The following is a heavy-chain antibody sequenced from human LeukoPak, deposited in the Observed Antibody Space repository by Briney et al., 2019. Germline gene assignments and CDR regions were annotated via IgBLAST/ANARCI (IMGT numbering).Heavy chain of an antibody. V-gene: IGHV3-30-3*01. J-gene: IGHJ5*02. CDR3: TTLNRWFDP. Sequence: GGSLRLSCAASGFTFSSYAMHWVRQAPGKGLEWVAVISYDGSNKYYADSVKGRFTISRDNSKNTLYLQMNSLKTEDTAVYYCTTLNRWFDPWGQGTLVTVSS. CDR2: ISYDGSNK. D-gene: IGHD1-14*01. CDR1: GFTFSSYA.